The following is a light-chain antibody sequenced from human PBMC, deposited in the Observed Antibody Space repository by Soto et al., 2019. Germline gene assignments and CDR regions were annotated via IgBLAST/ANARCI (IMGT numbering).Light chain of an antibody. CDR2: DAS. CDR1: QSISSW. Sequence: DIQMTQSPPTLSASIGDRVTITCRASQSISSWLAWYQQKPGKAPNLLIYDASSLHIGVPSRFSGSGSGTEFTLTISSLQPDDFATYYCQQYHIYSGTFGQGTKVDIK. V-gene: IGKV1-5*01. CDR3: QQYHIYSGT. J-gene: IGKJ1*01.